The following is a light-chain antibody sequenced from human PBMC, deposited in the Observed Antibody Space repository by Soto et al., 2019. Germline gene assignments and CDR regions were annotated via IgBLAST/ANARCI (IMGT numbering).Light chain of an antibody. CDR3: QHYDNLPSSFT. Sequence: QKPGKAPKLLIYDASNVEAGVPSRFSGSGYGTDFTITISSLQPEDIATDECQHYDNLPSSFTFGPGTKVDIK. J-gene: IGKJ3*01. CDR2: DAS. V-gene: IGKV1-33*01.